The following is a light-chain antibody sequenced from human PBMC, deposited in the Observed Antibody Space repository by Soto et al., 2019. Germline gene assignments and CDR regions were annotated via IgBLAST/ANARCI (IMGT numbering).Light chain of an antibody. J-gene: IGLJ1*01. CDR1: TRNIGDHT. CDR3: AAWDGYLECHV. Sequence: QSVLTQPPSVSGTPGQRVTLSCSGSTRNIGDHTVTWYQLLPGTAPKVLVYVNNKRPSGVPDRFSGSESGTSASLAISGLQSEDEADYFCAAWDGYLECHVFGTGTKVTVL. V-gene: IGLV1-44*01. CDR2: VNN.